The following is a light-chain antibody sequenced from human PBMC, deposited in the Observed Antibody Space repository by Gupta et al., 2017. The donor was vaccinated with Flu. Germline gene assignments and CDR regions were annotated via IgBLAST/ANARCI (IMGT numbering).Light chain of an antibody. CDR1: HSVLSTANIKSY. J-gene: IGKJ1*01. Sequence: SPGERATINCRSSHSVLSTANIKSYFAWYQQKPGQPPKLLIYCASSRESATPYRFRGRGSGTEFSLSINSLQAEDVAVYFCQQHNTLPRTFGEGTKVEIK. CDR2: CAS. V-gene: IGKV4-1*01. CDR3: QQHNTLPRT.